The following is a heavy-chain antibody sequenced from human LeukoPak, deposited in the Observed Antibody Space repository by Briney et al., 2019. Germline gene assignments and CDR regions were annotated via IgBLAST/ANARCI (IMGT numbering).Heavy chain of an antibody. V-gene: IGHV3-11*06. J-gene: IGHJ4*02. CDR1: GFTFSDYY. Sequence: PGGSLRLSCAASGFTFSDYYMSWIRQAPGKGLEWVSSISSSSSYIYYADSVKGRFTISRDNAKNSLYLQMNSLRAEDTAVYYCARDDYCDSSGYYYYWGQGTLVTVSS. CDR3: ARDDYCDSSGYYYY. CDR2: ISSSSSYI. D-gene: IGHD3-22*01.